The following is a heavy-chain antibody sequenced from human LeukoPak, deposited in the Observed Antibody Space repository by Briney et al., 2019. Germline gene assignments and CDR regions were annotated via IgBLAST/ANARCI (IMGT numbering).Heavy chain of an antibody. J-gene: IGHJ4*02. CDR3: AKDLGGYSSSSWQRYFDY. CDR1: GFTFSSYG. Sequence: PTGRSLRLSCAASGFTFSSYGMHWVRQAPGKGLEWVAVISYDGSNKYYADSVKGRFTISRDNSKNTLYLQMNSLRAEDTAVYYCAKDLGGYSSSSWQRYFDYWGQGTLVTVSS. V-gene: IGHV3-30*18. D-gene: IGHD6-13*01. CDR2: ISYDGSNK.